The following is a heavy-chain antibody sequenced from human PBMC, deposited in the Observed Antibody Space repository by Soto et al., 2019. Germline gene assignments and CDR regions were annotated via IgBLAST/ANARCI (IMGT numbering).Heavy chain of an antibody. CDR1: GFTFSSYA. J-gene: IGHJ5*02. D-gene: IGHD6-19*01. V-gene: IGHV3-23*01. Sequence: GGSLRLSCAASGFTFSSYAMSWVRQAPGKGLEWVSAISGSGGSTYYADSVKGRFTISRDNSKNTLYLQMISLRAEDTAVYYCAKDAEIAVASKPNWFDPWGQGTLVTVSS. CDR3: AKDAEIAVASKPNWFDP. CDR2: ISGSGGST.